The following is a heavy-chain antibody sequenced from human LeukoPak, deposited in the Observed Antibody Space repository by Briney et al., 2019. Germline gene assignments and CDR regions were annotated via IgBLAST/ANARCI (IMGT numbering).Heavy chain of an antibody. V-gene: IGHV3-30*18. CDR2: ISYDGSNK. D-gene: IGHD3-10*01. Sequence: GGSLRLSCAASGLTFSNYGMHWVRQAPGKGLEWVAVISYDGSNKYYADSVKGRFTISRDNSKNTLYLQMNSLRAEDTAVYYCAKPPAGEVGYFDYWGQGTLVTVSS. CDR3: AKPPAGEVGYFDY. J-gene: IGHJ4*02. CDR1: GLTFSNYG.